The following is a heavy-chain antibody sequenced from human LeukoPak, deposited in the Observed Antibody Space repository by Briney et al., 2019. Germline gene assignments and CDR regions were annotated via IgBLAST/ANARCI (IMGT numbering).Heavy chain of an antibody. V-gene: IGHV1-69*13. CDR2: IIPIFGTA. CDR3: ARGAQGGYGGNQLDAPRFDY. J-gene: IGHJ4*02. CDR1: GGTFSSYA. Sequence: SVKVSCKASGGTFSSYAISWVRQAPGQGLEWMGGIIPIFGTANYAQKFQGRVTITADESTSTAYMELSSLRSEDTAVYYCARGAQGGYGGNQLDAPRFDYWGQGTLVTVSS. D-gene: IGHD5-12*01.